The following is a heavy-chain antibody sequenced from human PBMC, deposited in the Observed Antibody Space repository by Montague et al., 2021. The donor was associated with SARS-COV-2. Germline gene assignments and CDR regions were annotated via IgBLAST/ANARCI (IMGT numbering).Heavy chain of an antibody. CDR3: ASGKYYDFCGGYYSHDYVSGMDV. CDR1: GGSISSYY. V-gene: IGHV4-4*07. CDR2: IHTSGST. D-gene: IGHD3-3*01. J-gene: IGHJ6*02. Sequence: SETLSLTCTVSGGSISSYYWSWIRQSAGKGLEWIGRIHTSGSTDYNPSLNSRVTMSVDTSKNQFSLKLSSVTAADTAVYYCASGKYYDFCGGYYSHDYVSGMDVWGQGTPVTVSS.